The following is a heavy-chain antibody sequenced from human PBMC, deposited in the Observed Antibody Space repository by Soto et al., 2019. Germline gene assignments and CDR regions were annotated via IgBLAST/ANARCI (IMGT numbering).Heavy chain of an antibody. Sequence: QITLKESGPTLVKPTQTLTLTCTFSGFSLTTSGVGVGWIRQPPVQALEWLALIYCVAAKRYTPSLKSRLTITKDTSKNPVVLTMPTLDPADTATYFCAHRTTTVTWWFDTWGQGTLVTVSS. V-gene: IGHV2-5*02. CDR3: AHRTTTVTWWFDT. CDR2: IYCVAAK. D-gene: IGHD4-17*01. J-gene: IGHJ5*02. CDR1: GFSLTTSGVG.